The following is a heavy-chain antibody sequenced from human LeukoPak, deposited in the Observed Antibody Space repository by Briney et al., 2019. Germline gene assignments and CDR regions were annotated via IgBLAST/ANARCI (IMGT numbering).Heavy chain of an antibody. J-gene: IGHJ4*02. D-gene: IGHD6-19*01. CDR2: IIPIFGTA. CDR1: GGTFSSYA. Sequence: SVKVSCKASGGTFSSYAISWVRQAPGQGLEWMGGIIPIFGTANYAQKFQGRVTITTDESTSTAYMELSSLRSEDTAVYYCAKHDRFRAVAGYFDYWGQGTLVTVSS. CDR3: AKHDRFRAVAGYFDY. V-gene: IGHV1-69*05.